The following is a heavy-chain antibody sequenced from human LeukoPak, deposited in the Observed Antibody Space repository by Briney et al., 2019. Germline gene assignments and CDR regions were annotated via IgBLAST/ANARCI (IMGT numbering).Heavy chain of an antibody. J-gene: IGHJ4*02. V-gene: IGHV3-21*01. D-gene: IGHD3-3*01. CDR3: AGYPGIFGVVNY. Sequence: GSLRLSCAASGFTFSSYSMNWVRQAPGKGLEWVSSISSSSSYIYYADSVKGRFTISRDNAKNSLYLQMNSLRAEDTAVYYCAGYPGIFGVVNYWGQGTLVTVSS. CDR1: GFTFSSYS. CDR2: ISSSSSYI.